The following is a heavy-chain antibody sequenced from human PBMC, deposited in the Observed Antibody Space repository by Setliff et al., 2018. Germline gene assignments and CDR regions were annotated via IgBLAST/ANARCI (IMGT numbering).Heavy chain of an antibody. CDR3: SRDRVVVLAGRRGFYFDY. CDR1: GGSISSHY. V-gene: IGHV4-4*07. J-gene: IGHJ4*02. CDR2: LYTSGDT. Sequence: SETLSLTCTVSGGSISSHYWTWIRQPAGKGLEWIGSLYTSGDTNYNPSLKSRVSMSLDTSKNQFSLKLSSVTAADTAVYYCSRDRVVVLAGRRGFYFDYWGQGTLVTVSS. D-gene: IGHD2-15*01.